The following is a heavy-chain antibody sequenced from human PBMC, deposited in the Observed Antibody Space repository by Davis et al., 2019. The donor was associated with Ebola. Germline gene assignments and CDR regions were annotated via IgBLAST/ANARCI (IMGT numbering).Heavy chain of an antibody. V-gene: IGHV3-9*01. CDR1: GFTFDDYA. Sequence: SLKISCAASGFTFDDYAMHWVRQAPGKGLEWVSGISWNSGSIGYADSVKGRFTISRDNAKSSLFLHMNSLRAEDTAVYYCASGDGRGSSYDMDVWGQGTTVTVSS. CDR2: ISWNSGSI. D-gene: IGHD3-3*01. CDR3: ASGDGRGSSYDMDV. J-gene: IGHJ6*02.